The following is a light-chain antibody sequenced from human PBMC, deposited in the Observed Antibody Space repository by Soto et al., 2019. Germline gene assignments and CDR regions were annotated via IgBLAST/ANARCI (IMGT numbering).Light chain of an antibody. V-gene: IGKV3-20*01. CDR3: QQYVSPPIT. Sequence: EIVLTQSPGTLSLSPGERATLSCRASQSVTSTYLGWYQQKPGQAPSLLIYGASSRATGIPDRFSGSGSGTDLTLTTSRLEPEDFAVYYCQQYVSPPITFGQGTRLEIK. J-gene: IGKJ5*01. CDR1: QSVTSTY. CDR2: GAS.